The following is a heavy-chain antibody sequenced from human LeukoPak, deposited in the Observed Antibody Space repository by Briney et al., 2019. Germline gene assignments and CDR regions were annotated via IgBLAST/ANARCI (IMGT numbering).Heavy chain of an antibody. J-gene: IGHJ4*02. CDR1: GFSFEDYA. CDR3: AKAVYGDFQSTVDY. V-gene: IGHV3-9*01. D-gene: IGHD4-17*01. CDR2: VSWNSGNV. Sequence: PGRSLRLSCVASGFSFEDYAMHWVRQPPGKGLEWVSGVSWNSGNVGYADSVKGRFTISRDNAKNFLYLQMSSLRAEDTALYYCAKAVYGDFQSTVDYWGRGTLVTVSS.